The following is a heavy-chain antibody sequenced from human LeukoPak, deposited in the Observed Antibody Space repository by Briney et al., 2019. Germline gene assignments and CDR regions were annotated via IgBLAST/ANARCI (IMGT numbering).Heavy chain of an antibody. V-gene: IGHV3-23*01. J-gene: IGHJ1*01. CDR3: AKGAGQWLVPSGYFQY. D-gene: IGHD6-19*01. Sequence: GGSLRLSCAASGFTYSNYAMTWVRQAPGKGLEWVSSISSGGHSTYYAGSVKGRFTISRDNSKNTLYLQMNSLRAEDTAVYYCAKGAGQWLVPSGYFQYWGQGTLVTVSS. CDR2: ISSGGHST. CDR1: GFTYSNYA.